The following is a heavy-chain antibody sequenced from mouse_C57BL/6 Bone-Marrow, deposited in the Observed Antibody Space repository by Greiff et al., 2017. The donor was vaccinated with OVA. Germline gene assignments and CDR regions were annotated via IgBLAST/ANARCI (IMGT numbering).Heavy chain of an antibody. CDR2: IDPSDSYT. CDR3: ASAVFAY. Sequence: QVQLQQPGAELVKPGASVKLSCKASGYTFTSYWMQWVKQRPGQGLGWIGEIDPSDSYTNYNQKFKGKATLTVDTSSSTAYMQLNSLTSEDSAVYYCASAVFAYWGQGTLVTVSA. J-gene: IGHJ3*01. CDR1: GYTFTSYW. V-gene: IGHV1-50*01.